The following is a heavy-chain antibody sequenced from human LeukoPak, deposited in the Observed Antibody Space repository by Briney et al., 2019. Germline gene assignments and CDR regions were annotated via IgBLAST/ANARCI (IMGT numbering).Heavy chain of an antibody. CDR2: IVENGDIT. CDR3: AKDCSPYYYYGMDV. D-gene: IGHD2-15*01. V-gene: IGHV3-23*01. CDR1: GFTFNNYA. J-gene: IGHJ6*02. Sequence: PGGSLRLSCAASGFTFNNYAMSWVRQSPEKGLEWVSTIVENGDITLYADSVKGRFTISRDNSKNTLYLQMNSLRAEDTAVYYCAKDCSPYYYYGMDVWGQGTTVTVSS.